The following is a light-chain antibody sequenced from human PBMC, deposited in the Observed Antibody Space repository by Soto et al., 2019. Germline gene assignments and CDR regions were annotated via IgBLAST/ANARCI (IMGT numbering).Light chain of an antibody. Sequence: QSVLTQPRSVSGSPGQSVSISCTGTSSDVGRYSYVSWYQQHPGKAPKLMIYDVSERPSGVPDRFSGSKSGNTASLTISGLQSEDEADYYCAAWDDSLNGWVFGGGTKLTVL. CDR2: DVS. V-gene: IGLV2-11*01. CDR1: SSDVGRYSY. J-gene: IGLJ3*02. CDR3: AAWDDSLNGWV.